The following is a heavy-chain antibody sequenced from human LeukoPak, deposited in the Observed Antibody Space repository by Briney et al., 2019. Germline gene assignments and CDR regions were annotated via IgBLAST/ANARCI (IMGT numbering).Heavy chain of an antibody. CDR2: MNPNSGNT. Sequence: ASVKVSCKASGYTFTSYDINWVRQATGQGLEWMGWMNPNSGNTGYAQKFQGRVTITRYTSISTAYMELSSLRSEDTAVYYCARDIAVAGTGYYYMDVWGKGTTVTVSS. CDR3: ARDIAVAGTGYYYMDV. CDR1: GYTFTSYD. V-gene: IGHV1-8*03. J-gene: IGHJ6*03. D-gene: IGHD6-19*01.